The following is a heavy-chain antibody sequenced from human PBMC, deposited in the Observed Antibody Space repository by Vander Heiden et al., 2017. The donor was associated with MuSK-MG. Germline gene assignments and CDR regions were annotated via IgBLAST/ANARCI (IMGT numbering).Heavy chain of an antibody. CDR2: ISGSGGST. CDR1: GFTFSSYA. V-gene: IGHV3-23*04. J-gene: IGHJ4*02. Sequence: EVQLVEPGGGLVQPGGSLRLSCAASGFTFSSYAMGWVRQAPGKGLEWVSAISGSGGSTYYADSVKGRFTISRDNSKNTLYLQMNSLRAEDTAVYYCAKDLIPRRVRLQLHYFDYWGQGTLVTVSS. D-gene: IGHD5-12*01. CDR3: AKDLIPRRVRLQLHYFDY.